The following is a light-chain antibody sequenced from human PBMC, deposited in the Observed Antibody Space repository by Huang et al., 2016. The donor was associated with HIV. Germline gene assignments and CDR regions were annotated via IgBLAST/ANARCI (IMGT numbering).Light chain of an antibody. CDR1: QSVSTSF. V-gene: IGKV3-20*01. J-gene: IGKJ3*01. CDR2: GAS. CDR3: QQYGNSLFT. Sequence: EIVLSQSPGTLSLSPGERATLSFRASQSVSTSFLAWYQQRPGQAPRLLIYGASSRATGIPDRFSGSGSGTDFTLTSSRLEPEDSAVYYCQQYGNSLFTFGPGTKVDIK.